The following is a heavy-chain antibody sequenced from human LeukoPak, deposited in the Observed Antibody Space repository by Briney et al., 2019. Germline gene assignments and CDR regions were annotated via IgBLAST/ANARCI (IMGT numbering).Heavy chain of an antibody. V-gene: IGHV4-59*01. CDR2: IYYSGST. J-gene: IGHJ4*02. Sequence: PSETLSLACTDSGASISSYYWSWIRQPPGKGLEGIWYIYYSGSTNYNPSLKRRGTISVDTSKNQFSLKLSSVTAADTAVYYCTRWGQGTNPYFDYWGQGTLVTVSS. CDR1: GASISSYY. CDR3: TRWGQGTNPYFDY. D-gene: IGHD1/OR15-1a*01.